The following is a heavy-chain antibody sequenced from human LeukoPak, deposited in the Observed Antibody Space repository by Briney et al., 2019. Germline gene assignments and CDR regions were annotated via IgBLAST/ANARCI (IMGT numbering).Heavy chain of an antibody. Sequence: GGTLRLSCAASGFTFSSCGMSWVRQAPGKGLEWVSAISGSGGSTYYADSVKGWFTISRDNSKNTLYLQMNSLRAEDTAVYYCARDPTPNDYGDYKGAFDIWGQGTMVTVSS. CDR3: ARDPTPNDYGDYKGAFDI. V-gene: IGHV3-23*01. CDR1: GFTFSSCG. CDR2: ISGSGGST. D-gene: IGHD4-17*01. J-gene: IGHJ3*02.